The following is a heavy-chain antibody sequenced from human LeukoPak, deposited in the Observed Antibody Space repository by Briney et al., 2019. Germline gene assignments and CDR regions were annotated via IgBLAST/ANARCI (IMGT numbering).Heavy chain of an antibody. CDR3: AKLGSGSYRDYYYGMDV. J-gene: IGHJ6*02. CDR2: IRSNGDTT. V-gene: IGHV3-23*01. CDR1: GFTFSSLA. Sequence: SGGSLRLSCTASGFTFSSLAMTWVRQAPGKGLEWVSTIRSNGDTTYYADSVKGRFTISRDNSKNTLYLQMNSLRAEDTAVYYCAKLGSGSYRDYYYGMDVWGQGTTVTVSS. D-gene: IGHD1-26*01.